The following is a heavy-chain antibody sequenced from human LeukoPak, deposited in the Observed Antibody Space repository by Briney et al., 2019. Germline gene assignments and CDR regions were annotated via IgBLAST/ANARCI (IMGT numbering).Heavy chain of an antibody. CDR1: GYTFTSYG. CDR2: ISAYNGNT. D-gene: IGHD3-3*01. V-gene: IGHV1-18*01. CDR3: ARDSPDGQYYDFWSGYYAEYYYGMDV. J-gene: IGHJ6*02. Sequence: ASVKVSCKASGYTFTSYGINWVRQAPGQGLEWMGWISAYNGNTNYAQKLQGRVTMTTDTSTSTAYMELRSLRSDDTAVYYCARDSPDGQYYDFWSGYYAEYYYGMDVWGQGTTVTVSS.